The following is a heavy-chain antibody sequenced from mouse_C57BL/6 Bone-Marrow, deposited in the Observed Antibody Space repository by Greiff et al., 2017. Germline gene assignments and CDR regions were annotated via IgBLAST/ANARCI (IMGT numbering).Heavy chain of an antibody. V-gene: IGHV5-9*01. CDR2: ISDGGGNT. Sequence: EVKLVESGGGLVKPGGSLKLSCAASGFTFSSYAMSWVRQTPEKRLEWVATISDGGGNTYYPDSVKGRFTISRDNAKNTLYLQMGSLRSEDTALYYCARPSYWGQGTLVTVSA. CDR3: ARPSY. J-gene: IGHJ3*01. CDR1: GFTFSSYA.